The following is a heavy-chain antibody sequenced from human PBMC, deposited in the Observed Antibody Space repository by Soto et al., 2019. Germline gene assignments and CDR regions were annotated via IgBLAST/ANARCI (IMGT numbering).Heavy chain of an antibody. CDR3: ARDRVDWNYEIRYYYYGMDV. CDR1: GYTFTSYY. Sequence: GASVKVSCKASGYTFTSYYMHWVRQAPGQGLEWMGIINPSGGSTSYAQKFQGRVTMTRDTSTSTVYMELSSLRSEDTAVYYCARDRVDWNYEIRYYYYGMDVWGQGTTVTVSS. CDR2: INPSGGST. D-gene: IGHD1-7*01. J-gene: IGHJ6*02. V-gene: IGHV1-46*01.